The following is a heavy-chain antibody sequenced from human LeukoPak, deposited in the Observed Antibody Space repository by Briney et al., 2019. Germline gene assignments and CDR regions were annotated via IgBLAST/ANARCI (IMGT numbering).Heavy chain of an antibody. CDR1: GFTFNDYT. CDR3: AKRGSSSWTQFDY. V-gene: IGHV3-23*01. Sequence: PGGSLRLSCAASGFTFNDYTINWVRQAPGKGLEWVSVISGGTGGSTYYADSVKGRFTISRDNSKNTLYLQMNSLRAEDTAVYYCAKRGSSSWTQFDYWGQGTLVPVSS. D-gene: IGHD6-13*01. CDR2: ISGGTGGST. J-gene: IGHJ4*02.